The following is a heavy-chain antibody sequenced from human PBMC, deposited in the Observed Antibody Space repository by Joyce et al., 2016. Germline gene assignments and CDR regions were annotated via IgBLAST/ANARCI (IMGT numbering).Heavy chain of an antibody. CDR1: GFTFSSYG. CDR2: ISYDGSEK. CDR3: AKGNSGSPKRYYYYGMDV. V-gene: IGHV3-30*18. Sequence: QVQLVESGGGVVQPGRSLRLSCAASGFTFSSYGMHWVRQAPGKGLEGVAVISYDGSEKYYADSVKGRFTNSRDNSKNTLYLQMNSLRAEDMAVYYCAKGNSGSPKRYYYYGMDVWGQGTTVTVSS. D-gene: IGHD3-10*01. J-gene: IGHJ6*02.